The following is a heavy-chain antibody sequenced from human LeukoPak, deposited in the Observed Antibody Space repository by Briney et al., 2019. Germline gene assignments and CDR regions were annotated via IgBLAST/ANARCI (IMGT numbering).Heavy chain of an antibody. CDR1: GFTFSSYA. J-gene: IGHJ4*02. CDR3: ARVVTIFGVVGVGY. CDR2: ISYDGSNK. D-gene: IGHD3-3*01. V-gene: IGHV3-30-3*01. Sequence: GGSLRLSCAASGFTFSSYAMHWVRQAPGKGLEWVAVISYDGSNKYYADSVKGRLTISRDNSKNTLYLQMNSLRAEDTAVYYCARVVTIFGVVGVGYWGQGTLVTVSS.